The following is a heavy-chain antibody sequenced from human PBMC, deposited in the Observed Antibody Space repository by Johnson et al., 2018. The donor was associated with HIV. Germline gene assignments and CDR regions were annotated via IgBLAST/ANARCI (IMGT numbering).Heavy chain of an antibody. CDR2: ISYDGSNK. D-gene: IGHD1-26*01. V-gene: IGHV3-30*03. Sequence: VESGGGVVQPGRSLRLSCAASGFTFSSYGMHWVRQAPGKGLEWVAVISYDGSNKYYADSVKGRFTISRDNSKNTLYLQMNSLRAEDTAVYYCAIIPPGGAGKGADAFDIWGQGTMVTVSS. J-gene: IGHJ3*02. CDR3: AIIPPGGAGKGADAFDI. CDR1: GFTFSSYG.